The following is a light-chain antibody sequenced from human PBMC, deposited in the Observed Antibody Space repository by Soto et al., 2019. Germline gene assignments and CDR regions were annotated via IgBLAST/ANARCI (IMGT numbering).Light chain of an antibody. Sequence: QSVLTQPPSVSGAPGQRVTISCTGSSSNIGAGYDVHWYQQLPGTAPKLLIYGNSNRPSGVPDRFSGSKSGTSASLAITGRQAEDAADYYCKSYDSSLSGSKVFGTGTKVTVL. J-gene: IGLJ1*01. CDR1: SSNIGAGYD. V-gene: IGLV1-40*01. CDR3: KSYDSSLSGSKV. CDR2: GNS.